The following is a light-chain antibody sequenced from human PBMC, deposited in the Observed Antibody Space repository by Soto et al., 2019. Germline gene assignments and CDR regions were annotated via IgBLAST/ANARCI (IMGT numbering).Light chain of an antibody. CDR3: LQYTSYPYT. V-gene: IGKV1-17*01. CDR2: AAS. Sequence: DVPMTQSPSSLSASVGDRVTITCRASQGIRNDLGWYQQKPGKAAKRLIYAASSLQSGVPSRFTGSGSGTEFTLTVSSLQPEDFALYYCLQYTSYPYTFGQGTKLEIK. CDR1: QGIRND. J-gene: IGKJ2*01.